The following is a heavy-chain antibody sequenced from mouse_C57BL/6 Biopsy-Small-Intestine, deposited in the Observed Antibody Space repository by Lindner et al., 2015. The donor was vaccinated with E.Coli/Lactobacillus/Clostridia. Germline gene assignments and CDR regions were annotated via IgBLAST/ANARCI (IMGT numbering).Heavy chain of an antibody. CDR2: INPSTGGI. J-gene: IGHJ4*01. CDR1: GYSFTGHY. Sequence: VQLQESGPEVVKPGASVKISCKASGYSFTGHYMNWVKHSPEKGLEWIGEINPSTGGITYSQKFKAKATLTVDKSSSTAYMQLKSLTSEDSAVYYCASPSITTEYWGQGTSVTVSS. V-gene: IGHV1-42*01. CDR3: ASPSITTEY. D-gene: IGHD1-1*01.